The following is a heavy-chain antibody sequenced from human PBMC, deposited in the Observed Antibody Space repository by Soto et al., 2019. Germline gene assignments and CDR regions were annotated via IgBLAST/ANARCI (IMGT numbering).Heavy chain of an antibody. Sequence: EVQLLESGGGLVQPGGSLRLSCAASGFAFSNYAMSWVRQAPGKGLEWVSAIGGSGVSIYYTDSVKGRFTISRDNSKNTLYLQVNSLRAEDTAVYYCAKYKNTMVRGVIVDYWGQGTLVTVSS. CDR2: IGGSGVSI. D-gene: IGHD3-10*01. V-gene: IGHV3-23*01. CDR1: GFAFSNYA. J-gene: IGHJ4*02. CDR3: AKYKNTMVRGVIVDY.